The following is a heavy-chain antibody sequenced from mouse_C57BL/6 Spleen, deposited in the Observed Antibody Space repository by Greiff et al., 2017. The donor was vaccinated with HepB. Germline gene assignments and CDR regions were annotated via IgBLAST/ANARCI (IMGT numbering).Heavy chain of an antibody. J-gene: IGHJ4*01. Sequence: LVESGPELVKPGASVKISCKASGYSFTSYYIHWVKQRPGQGLAWLGWIYPGRGNTKYNEKFKGKATLTADTSSSTAYMQLSSLTSEDSAVYYCARCYGSKDAMDYWGQGTSVTVSS. D-gene: IGHD1-1*01. CDR2: IYPGRGNT. CDR1: GYSFTSYY. V-gene: IGHV1-66*01. CDR3: ARCYGSKDAMDY.